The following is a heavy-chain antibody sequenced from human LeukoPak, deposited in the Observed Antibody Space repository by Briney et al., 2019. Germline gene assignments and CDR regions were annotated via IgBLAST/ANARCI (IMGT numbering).Heavy chain of an antibody. Sequence: SETLSLTCTVSGYSISSGYYWGWIRQPPGKGLEWIGSIYYSGSTNYNPSLKSRVTISVDTSKNQFSLKLSSVTAADTAVYYCASPEGYWGQGTLVTVSS. D-gene: IGHD1-14*01. J-gene: IGHJ4*02. V-gene: IGHV4-38-2*02. CDR3: ASPEGY. CDR1: GYSISSGYY. CDR2: IYYSGST.